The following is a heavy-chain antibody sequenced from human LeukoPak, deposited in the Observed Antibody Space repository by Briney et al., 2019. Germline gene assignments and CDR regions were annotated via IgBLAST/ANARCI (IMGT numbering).Heavy chain of an antibody. V-gene: IGHV3-33*01. CDR2: MWYDGRNR. CDR1: GFIFSTYG. J-gene: IGHJ4*02. D-gene: IGHD2-21*01. CDR3: AREYHYYFDY. Sequence: GKSLRLSCAASGFIFSTYGMHWVRQAPGKGLEWVAVMWYDGRNRNYADSVKGRFTISRDNSKNTLYLQMNNLRVDDTGVYYCAREYHYYFDYWGQGTLVTVSS.